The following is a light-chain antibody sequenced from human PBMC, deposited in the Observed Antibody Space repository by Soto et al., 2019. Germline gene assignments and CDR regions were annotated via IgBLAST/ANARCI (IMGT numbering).Light chain of an antibody. CDR1: QSVSSNY. V-gene: IGKV3-20*01. CDR3: QQYNSYSWT. Sequence: EGVLTQSPGTLSLSPGERATLSCRASQSVSSNYLAWYQQKPGQAPRLLIYDASNRATGIPAKFSGSGFGTDFTLTISSLQPDDFATYYCQQYNSYSWTFGQGTKVDIK. J-gene: IGKJ1*01. CDR2: DAS.